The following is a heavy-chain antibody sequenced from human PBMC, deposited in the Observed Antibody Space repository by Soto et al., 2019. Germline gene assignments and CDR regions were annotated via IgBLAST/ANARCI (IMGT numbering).Heavy chain of an antibody. Sequence: QVQLVESGGGVVQPGRSLRLSCAASGFTFSSYGMHWVRQAPGKGLEWVAGISYDGSNKYYADSVKGRFTISRDNSKNTLYLQMNSLRAEDTAVYYCAKGPDSLYDSNTYFVYWGQGTLVTVSS. CDR1: GFTFSSYG. J-gene: IGHJ4*02. V-gene: IGHV3-30*18. CDR2: ISYDGSNK. CDR3: AKGPDSLYDSNTYFVY. D-gene: IGHD3-22*01.